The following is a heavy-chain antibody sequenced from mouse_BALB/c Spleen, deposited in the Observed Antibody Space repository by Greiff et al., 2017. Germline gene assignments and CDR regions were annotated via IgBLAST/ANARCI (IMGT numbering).Heavy chain of an antibody. D-gene: IGHD4-1*02. CDR1: GFTFSSYA. CDR2: ISSGGST. J-gene: IGHJ2*01. Sequence: EVQVVESGGGLVKPGGSLKLSCAASGFTFSSYAMSWVRQTPEKRLEWVASISSGGSTYYPDSVKGRFTISRDNARNILYLQMSSLRSEDTAMYYCERGQLLYFDYWGQGTTLTVSS. CDR3: ERGQLLYFDY. V-gene: IGHV5-6-5*01.